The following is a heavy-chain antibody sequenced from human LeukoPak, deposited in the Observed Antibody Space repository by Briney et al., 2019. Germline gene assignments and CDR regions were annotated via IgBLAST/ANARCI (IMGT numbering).Heavy chain of an antibody. CDR2: IIPIFGTA. CDR3: ARDSEYYYDSSGYPPVDY. Sequence: SVKVSCKASGGTFSSYAISWVRQAPGQGLEWMGTIIPIFGTANYAQKFQGRVTITTDESTSTAYMELSSLRSEDTAVYYCARDSEYYYDSSGYPPVDYWGQGTLVTVSS. D-gene: IGHD3-22*01. CDR1: GGTFSSYA. V-gene: IGHV1-69*05. J-gene: IGHJ4*02.